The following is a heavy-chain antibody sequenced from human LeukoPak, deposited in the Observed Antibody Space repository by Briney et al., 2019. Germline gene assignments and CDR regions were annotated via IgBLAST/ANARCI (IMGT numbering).Heavy chain of an antibody. CDR1: GGTFSSYA. Sequence: SVKVSCKASGGTFSSYAISWVRQAPGQGLEWMGGIIPIFGTANYAQKFQGRVTITTDESTSTAYMELSSLRSEDMAVYYCARDQLELRGNWFDPWGQGTLVTVSS. CDR2: IIPIFGTA. V-gene: IGHV1-69*05. CDR3: ARDQLELRGNWFDP. D-gene: IGHD1-7*01. J-gene: IGHJ5*02.